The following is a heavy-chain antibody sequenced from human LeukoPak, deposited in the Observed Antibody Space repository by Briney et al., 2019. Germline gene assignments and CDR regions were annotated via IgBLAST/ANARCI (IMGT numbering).Heavy chain of an antibody. V-gene: IGHV4-39*07. CDR1: GGSISSSAYH. D-gene: IGHD3-10*01. CDR2: TYYSGST. Sequence: PSETLSLTCTVSGGSISSSAYHWAWIRQPPGKGLEWIGKTYYSGSTYYNPSLASRVTISVDTSKNQFSLRLASVTAADTAVYYCASHYGSGFDSWGQGTLVTVSS. J-gene: IGHJ4*02. CDR3: ASHYGSGFDS.